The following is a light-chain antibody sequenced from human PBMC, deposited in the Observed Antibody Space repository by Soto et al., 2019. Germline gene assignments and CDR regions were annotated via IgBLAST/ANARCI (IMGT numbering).Light chain of an antibody. CDR1: QSVSRR. CDR2: GAS. V-gene: IGKV3-11*01. CDR3: QQRSNS. J-gene: IGKJ4*01. Sequence: EVVLTQSPGTLSLSPGGRATLSCRASQSVSRRLAWYQQRPGQSPRLLISGASMRASGVPVRFIGSGSGTDFTLTITRLEPEDFAVYYCQQRSNSFGGGTKVDIK.